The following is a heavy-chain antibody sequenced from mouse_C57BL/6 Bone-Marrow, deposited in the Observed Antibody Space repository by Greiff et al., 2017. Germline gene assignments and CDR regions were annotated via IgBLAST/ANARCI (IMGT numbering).Heavy chain of an antibody. CDR3: ARSCGNYAMDY. CDR2: IGPEGGET. D-gene: IGHD1-1*02. J-gene: IGHJ4*01. CDR1: GFNIKDYY. V-gene: IGHV14-2*01. Sequence: EVQGVESGAELVKPGASVKLSCPASGFNIKDYYMHWVKQRTEQGLEWIGKIGPEGGETKYAPKFQGKATITADKSSNTAYLQLSSLTSEDTAVYYCARSCGNYAMDYWGQGTSVTVSS.